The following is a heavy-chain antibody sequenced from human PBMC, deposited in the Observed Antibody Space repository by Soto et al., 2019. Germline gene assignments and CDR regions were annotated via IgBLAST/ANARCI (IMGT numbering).Heavy chain of an antibody. V-gene: IGHV3-21*01. J-gene: IGHJ4*02. D-gene: IGHD1-1*01. CDR3: ARNWNDVEYFDY. CDR2: ISSSSSYI. Sequence: GGSLRLSCAASGFTFSSYSMNWVRQAPGKGLEWVSSISSSSSYIYYADSVKGRFTISRDNAKNSLYLQMNSLRAEDTAVYYCARNWNDVEYFDYWGQGTLVTVSS. CDR1: GFTFSSYS.